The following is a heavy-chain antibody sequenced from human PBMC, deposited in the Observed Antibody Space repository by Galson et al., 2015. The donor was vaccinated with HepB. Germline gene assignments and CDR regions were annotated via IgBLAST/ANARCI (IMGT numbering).Heavy chain of an antibody. Sequence: SLRLSCAASGFTFSSYGMHWVRQAPGKGLEWVAVIWYDGSNKYYADSVKGRFTISRDNSKNTLYLQMNSLRAEDTAVYYCARNYGGNSGDYYFDYWGQGTLVTVSS. CDR1: GFTFSSYG. J-gene: IGHJ4*02. D-gene: IGHD4-23*01. CDR3: ARNYGGNSGDYYFDY. CDR2: IWYDGSNK. V-gene: IGHV3-33*01.